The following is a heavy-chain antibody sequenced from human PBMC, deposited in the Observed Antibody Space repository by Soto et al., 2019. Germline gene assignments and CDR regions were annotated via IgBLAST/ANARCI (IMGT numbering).Heavy chain of an antibody. V-gene: IGHV3-23*01. Sequence: GGPLSCSGAASGVLFRRYATSWGRRVQGKGLEWVSAISASGGSTYYADSVKGRFMISRVNSKSTLCLQMSSLRAEDTAVYYCAKNKVDDVAAYPPGPFDNWRQGTLVTVSS. J-gene: IGHJ4*02. CDR3: AKNKVDDVAAYPPGPFDN. CDR1: GVLFRRYA. CDR2: ISASGGST. D-gene: IGHD5-12*01.